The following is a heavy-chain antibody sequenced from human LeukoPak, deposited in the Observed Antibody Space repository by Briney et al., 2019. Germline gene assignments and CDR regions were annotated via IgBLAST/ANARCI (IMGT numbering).Heavy chain of an antibody. CDR3: ASYGYDFWSGYDY. Sequence: SETLSLTCTVSGGSISSYYWSWIRQPPGKGLEWIGYIYYSGSTNYNPSLKSRVTISVDTSKNQFSLKLSSVTAADTAVYYCASYGYDFWSGYDYWGQGTLVTVSS. CDR1: GGSISSYY. CDR2: IYYSGST. J-gene: IGHJ4*02. D-gene: IGHD3-3*01. V-gene: IGHV4-59*01.